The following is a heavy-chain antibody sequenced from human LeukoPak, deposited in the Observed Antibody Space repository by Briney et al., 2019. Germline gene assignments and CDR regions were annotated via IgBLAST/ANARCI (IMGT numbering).Heavy chain of an antibody. D-gene: IGHD4-17*01. Sequence: GGSLRLSCAASGFTFTSYAMSWVRQAPGMGLEWVSAFSASGDSTYYADSVKGRFTISRDNSKNTLYLQMNSLRAEDTAVYYCAKCSLGDYGDYGAHGAYYFDYWGQGTLVTVSS. CDR1: GFTFTSYA. J-gene: IGHJ4*02. CDR3: AKCSLGDYGDYGAHGAYYFDY. CDR2: FSASGDST. V-gene: IGHV3-23*01.